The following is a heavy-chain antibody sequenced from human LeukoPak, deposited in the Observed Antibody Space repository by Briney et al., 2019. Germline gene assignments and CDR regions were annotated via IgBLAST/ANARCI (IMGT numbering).Heavy chain of an antibody. CDR2: DNDSESP. CDR3: AGGQAAVASEGFDY. D-gene: IGHD6-19*01. J-gene: IGHJ4*02. Sequence: SETLSLTCAVYRGSFSGYYWSWIRQPPGKGLEWIGEDNDSESPNYNPSLKSRVTISVDTSKKQLSLKLSSVTAADTAVYYCAGGQAAVASEGFDYWGQGTLVTVSS. V-gene: IGHV4-34*01. CDR1: RGSFSGYY.